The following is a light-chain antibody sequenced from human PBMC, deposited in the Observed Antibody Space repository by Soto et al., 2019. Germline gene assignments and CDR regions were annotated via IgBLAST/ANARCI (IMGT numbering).Light chain of an antibody. V-gene: IGKV3-20*01. J-gene: IGKJ2*01. CDR2: GAS. CDR1: QSVSSSY. CDR3: LQYGSYPLT. Sequence: EIVLTQSPGNLSLSPGERATLSCRASQSVSSSYLAWYQQKPGQAPRLLIYGASNRATGIPDRFSGTGSGPALTPTIMRLEAEDFAGYVCLQYGSYPLTFG.